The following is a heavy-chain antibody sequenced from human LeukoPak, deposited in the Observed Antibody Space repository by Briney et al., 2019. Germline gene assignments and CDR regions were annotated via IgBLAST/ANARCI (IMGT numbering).Heavy chain of an antibody. CDR2: ISYDGSNK. J-gene: IGHJ4*02. Sequence: GRSLRLSCAASGFTFSSYAMHWVRQAPGKGLEWVAVISYDGSNKYYADSVKGRFTISRDNSKNTLYLQMNSLRAEDTAVYYCARDFLTVADSDWLFPGYWGQGTLVTVSS. CDR1: GFTFSSYA. D-gene: IGHD3-9*01. V-gene: IGHV3-30*04. CDR3: ARDFLTVADSDWLFPGY.